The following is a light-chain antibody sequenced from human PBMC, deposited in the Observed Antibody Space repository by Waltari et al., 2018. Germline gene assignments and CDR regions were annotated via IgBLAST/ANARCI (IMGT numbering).Light chain of an antibody. V-gene: IGLV2-11*01. CDR2: DVR. J-gene: IGLJ2*01. CDR1: SSDVGGYNY. CDR3: CSYAGSYSVV. Sequence: QSALTQPRSVSGSPGQSVTIPCPGTSSDVGGYNYVSWYQPHPGKAPNLMIYDVRKRPSGVPDRFSGSKSGNTASLTISGLQAEDEADYYCCSYAGSYSVVFGGGTKLTVL.